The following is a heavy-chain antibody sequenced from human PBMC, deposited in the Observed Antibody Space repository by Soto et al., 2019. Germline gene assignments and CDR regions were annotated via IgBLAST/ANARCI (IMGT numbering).Heavy chain of an antibody. CDR1: GGSFGKSA. CDR2: FIPVYRTL. CDR3: ATGVIWIGYFTVDS. J-gene: IGHJ4*02. V-gene: IGHV1-69*13. Sequence: SVKVSCKXSGGSFGKSAINWVRQTPGQGLEWLGGFIPVYRTLNYAQKFQGRVTITADESTGTAYMTLSSLASDDTAVYYCATGVIWIGYFTVDSWGQGTRVTVSS. D-gene: IGHD3-3*01.